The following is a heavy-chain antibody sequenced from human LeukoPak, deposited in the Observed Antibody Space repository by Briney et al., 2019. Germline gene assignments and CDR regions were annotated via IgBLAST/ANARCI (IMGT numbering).Heavy chain of an antibody. CDR1: GFTFRSYW. CDR3: ARDPGTGFDS. CDR2: IKADGRDK. D-gene: IGHD3/OR15-3a*01. V-gene: IGHV3-7*03. J-gene: IGHJ4*02. Sequence: GGTLRLSCTASGFTFRSYWMTWVRQAPGKGLEWVANIKADGRDKKYVDSVKGRLTISRDNAKNSLYLQMSSLTAEDTAVYYCARDPGTGFDSWGQGTLVTVSS.